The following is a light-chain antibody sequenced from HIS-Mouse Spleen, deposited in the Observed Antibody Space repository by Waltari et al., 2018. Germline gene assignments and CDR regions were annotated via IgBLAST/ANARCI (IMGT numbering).Light chain of an antibody. J-gene: IGLJ2*01. CDR1: KLGHKY. CDR2: QDS. CDR3: QAWDSSTVV. Sequence: SYELTQPPSVSVSPGQTASITCAGDKLGHKYACWYQQKPGQSPVPVTDQDSKRPSGIPERFSGSNSGNTATLTISGTQAMDEADYYCQAWDSSTVVFGGGTKLTVL. V-gene: IGLV3-1*01.